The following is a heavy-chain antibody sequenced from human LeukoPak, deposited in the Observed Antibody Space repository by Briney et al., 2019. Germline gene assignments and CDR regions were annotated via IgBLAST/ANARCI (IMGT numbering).Heavy chain of an antibody. CDR1: GFTFSSYW. D-gene: IGHD3-9*01. V-gene: IGHV3-7*01. CDR2: IKQDGSEK. Sequence: GGSLRLSCAASGFTFSSYWMSWVRQAPGKGLEWVANIKQDGSEKYYVDSVKGRFTISRDNAKNSLYLQMNSLRAEDTAVYYCATPIGAYYDILTGYQPGWFDPWGQGTLVTVSS. J-gene: IGHJ5*02. CDR3: ATPIGAYYDILTGYQPGWFDP.